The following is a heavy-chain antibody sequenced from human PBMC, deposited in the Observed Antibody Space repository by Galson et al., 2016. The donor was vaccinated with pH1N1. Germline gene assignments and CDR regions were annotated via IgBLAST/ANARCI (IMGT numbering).Heavy chain of an antibody. CDR2: ILYDGTNE. D-gene: IGHD5-12*01. V-gene: IGHV3-30*04. J-gene: IGHJ4*02. Sequence: SGFTFASYAMHWVRQAPGKGLEWVAVILYDGTNEYYADSVKGRFTISRDKTQSTVYLQMNSLRTEDTAVYYCARDSEYSGHEGFHWAQGTLVIVSS. CDR1: GFTFASYA. CDR3: ARDSEYSGHEGFH.